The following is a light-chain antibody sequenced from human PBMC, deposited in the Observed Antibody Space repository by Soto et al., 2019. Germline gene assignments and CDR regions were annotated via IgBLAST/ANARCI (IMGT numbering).Light chain of an antibody. CDR1: QSVSSN. J-gene: IGKJ1*01. Sequence: EIGLTQSPGTLSLSPGGRATLSCRASQSVSSNLAWHQQKPGQAPRILMYDASTRATGISARFSGSGSGTEFTLTISSLQSEDFAVYYCQQYHNWPITFGQGTKVDI. V-gene: IGKV3-15*01. CDR2: DAS. CDR3: QQYHNWPIT.